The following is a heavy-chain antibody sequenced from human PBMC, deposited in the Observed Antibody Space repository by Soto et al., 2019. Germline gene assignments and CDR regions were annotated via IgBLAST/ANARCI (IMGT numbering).Heavy chain of an antibody. Sequence: SVKVSCKASGGTFSSYAISWVRQAPGRGLEWMGGIIPIFGTANYAQKFQGRVTITADESTSTAYMELSSLRSEDTAVYYCARARRGYDILTGYYIPQFLDWGQGTLVNVS. D-gene: IGHD3-9*01. CDR1: GGTFSSYA. V-gene: IGHV1-69*13. J-gene: IGHJ4*02. CDR3: ARARRGYDILTGYYIPQFLD. CDR2: IIPIFGTA.